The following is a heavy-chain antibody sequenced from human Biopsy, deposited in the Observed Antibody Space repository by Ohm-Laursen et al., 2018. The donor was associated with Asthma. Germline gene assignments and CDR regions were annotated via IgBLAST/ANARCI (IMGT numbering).Heavy chain of an antibody. D-gene: IGHD3-22*01. CDR3: ARQSGQDYGDSSGFDI. J-gene: IGHJ3*02. V-gene: IGHV3-30*03. CDR2: VSSDGHNK. Sequence: RSLRLSCAASGFVFSQCVMHWVRQGPGKGLEWVALVSSDGHNKYYEDSVKGRFTISRDNSRKRLYLQINRLTVEDSAVYFCARQSGQDYGDSSGFDIWGQGTKVAVSS. CDR1: GFVFSQCV.